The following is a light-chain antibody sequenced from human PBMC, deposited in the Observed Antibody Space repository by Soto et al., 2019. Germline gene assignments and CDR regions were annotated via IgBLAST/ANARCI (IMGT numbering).Light chain of an antibody. CDR2: WAS. CDR1: QSVLSTSNNKNY. CDR3: QQHFTAPLT. V-gene: IGKV4-1*01. J-gene: IGKJ4*01. Sequence: DIVMTQPPDSLAVSLGERATINCKSSQSVLSTSNNKNYLSWHQQKPGQPPRLLIYWASTRESGVPDRFSGSGSGTDFTLTISSLQAEDVAIYYCQQHFTAPLTFGGGTKVEIK.